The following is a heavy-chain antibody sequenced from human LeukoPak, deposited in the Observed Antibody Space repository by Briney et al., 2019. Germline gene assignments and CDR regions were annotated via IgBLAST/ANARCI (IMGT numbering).Heavy chain of an antibody. Sequence: ASVKVSCKASGYTFTGYYMHWVRRAPGQGLEWMGWINPNSGGTNYAQKFQGRVTMTRDTSISTAYMELSRLRSDDTAVYYCARGLYLQAAFDIWGQGTMVTVSS. CDR1: GYTFTGYY. V-gene: IGHV1-2*02. J-gene: IGHJ3*02. CDR3: ARGLYLQAAFDI. CDR2: INPNSGGT. D-gene: IGHD2-8*01.